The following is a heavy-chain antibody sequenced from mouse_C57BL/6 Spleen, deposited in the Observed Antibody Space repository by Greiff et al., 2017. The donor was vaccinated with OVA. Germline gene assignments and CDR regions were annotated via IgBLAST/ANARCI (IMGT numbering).Heavy chain of an antibody. J-gene: IGHJ3*01. CDR3: AREDSNQAWFAY. CDR2: IYPGDGDT. D-gene: IGHD2-5*01. V-gene: IGHV1-80*01. CDR1: GYAFSSYW. Sequence: VQLQQSGAELVKPGASVKISCKASGYAFSSYWMNWVKQRPGKGLEWIGQIYPGDGDTNYNGKFKGKATLTADKSSSTAYMQLSSLTSEDSAVYFCAREDSNQAWFAYWGQGTLVTVSA.